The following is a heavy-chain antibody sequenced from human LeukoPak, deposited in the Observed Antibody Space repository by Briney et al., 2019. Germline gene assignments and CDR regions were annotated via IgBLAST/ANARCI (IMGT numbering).Heavy chain of an antibody. CDR2: ISGSGTTI. CDR3: ARDWYANSDAFDI. D-gene: IGHD4/OR15-4a*01. V-gene: IGHV3-48*03. CDR1: GFTFSSYE. J-gene: IGHJ3*02. Sequence: GGSLRLSCAASGFTFSSYEMNWVRQAPGKGLEWVSYISGSGTTIYSADSVKGRFTISRDNAKNSLYLQMNSLRAEDTAVYYCARDWYANSDAFDIWGQGTMVTVSS.